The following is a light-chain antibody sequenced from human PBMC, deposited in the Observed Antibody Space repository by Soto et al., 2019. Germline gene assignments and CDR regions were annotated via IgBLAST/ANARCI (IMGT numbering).Light chain of an antibody. CDR1: QSVSSAK. CDR3: QQYNNWPRLT. V-gene: IGKV3-20*01. Sequence: IVLTQSPGTLSLSPGERATLSCRASQSVSSAKFAWYQQKPGQAPRLLIYGASSRATGIPDRFSGSGSGTVFTLTISSLQSADFAFYYCQQYNNWPRLTFGGGTKVDIK. CDR2: GAS. J-gene: IGKJ4*01.